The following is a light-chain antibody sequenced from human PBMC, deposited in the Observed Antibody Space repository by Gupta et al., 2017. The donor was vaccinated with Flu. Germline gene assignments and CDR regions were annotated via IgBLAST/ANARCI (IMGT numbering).Light chain of an antibody. Sequence: PDFQSVPPKEKVTITCRASQSVGSDLHWYQQKPGQSPKLLITSTSQAISGVPSRFSGSGSGTDFTLTINGLEAEDAAVYYCHQCCSLPQAFGQGTKVEI. CDR1: QSVGSD. CDR3: HQCCSLPQA. CDR2: STS. V-gene: IGKV6D-21*02. J-gene: IGKJ1*01.